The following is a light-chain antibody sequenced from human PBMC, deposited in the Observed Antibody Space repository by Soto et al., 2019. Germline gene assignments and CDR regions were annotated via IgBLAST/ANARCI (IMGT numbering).Light chain of an antibody. CDR1: SSDVGDYNY. J-gene: IGLJ2*01. CDR3: SSYAGSKNYVI. Sequence: QSALTQPPSASGSPGQSVTISCTGSSSDVGDYNYVSWYQQPPGKAPKLIIYEVSKRPSEVPDRFSGSKSGNTASLTASGLQAEDEADYYCSSYAGSKNYVIFGGGTKLTVL. CDR2: EVS. V-gene: IGLV2-8*01.